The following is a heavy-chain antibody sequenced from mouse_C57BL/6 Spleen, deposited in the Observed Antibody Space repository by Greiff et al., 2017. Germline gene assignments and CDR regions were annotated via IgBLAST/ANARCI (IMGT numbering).Heavy chain of an antibody. D-gene: IGHD1-1*01. V-gene: IGHV14-4*01. CDR2: IDPENGDI. J-gene: IGHJ3*01. CDR1: GFNIKDDY. CDR3: TRFFYGKDWAWFAY. Sequence: EVQLQQSGAELVRPGASVKLSCTASGFNIKDDYMHWVKQRPEQGLEWIGWIDPENGDIEYASKFQGKATITADTSSNTAYLKLSRLTSEDTAVYYCTRFFYGKDWAWFAYWGQGTLVTVSA.